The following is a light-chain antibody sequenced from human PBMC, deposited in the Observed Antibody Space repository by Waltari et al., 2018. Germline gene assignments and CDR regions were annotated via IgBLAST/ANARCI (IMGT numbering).Light chain of an antibody. V-gene: IGKV4-1*01. CDR1: QSVLSSYKKKNY. CDR3: QQYYSIPLS. CDR2: WAS. J-gene: IGKJ4*01. Sequence: DIVVTQSPDSLALSLGERATLNCTSSQSVLSSYKKKNYLAWYQQKPGQPPNMLIYWASTLASGVPDRFSGSGSGTEFTLTISSLQAEDVALYYCQQYYSIPLSFGGGTKVEIK.